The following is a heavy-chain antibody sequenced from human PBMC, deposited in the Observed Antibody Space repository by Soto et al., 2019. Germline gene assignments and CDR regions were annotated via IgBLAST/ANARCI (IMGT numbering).Heavy chain of an antibody. CDR1: GFTFDDYA. V-gene: IGHV3-9*01. Sequence: EVQLVESGGGLVQPGRSLRLSCVASGFTFDDYAFHWVRQAPGKGLEWVSGISWNRGIICYADTVQGRFTISRDNAKNSLSLQMTSLRGEVPAFFFCTRPIAPSFSSSFDYSGQGPLVTGSS. CDR2: ISWNRGII. D-gene: IGHD3-16*02. CDR3: TRPIAPSFSSSFDY. J-gene: IGHJ4*02.